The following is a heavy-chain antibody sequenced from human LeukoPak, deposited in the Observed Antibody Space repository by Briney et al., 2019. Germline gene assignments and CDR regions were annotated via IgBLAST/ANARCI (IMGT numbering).Heavy chain of an antibody. CDR3: ARGYSSGLHFDY. J-gene: IGHJ4*02. V-gene: IGHV3-74*01. D-gene: IGHD6-19*01. CDR1: GFTLSSYW. CDR2: IKGDGSDT. Sequence: GGSLRLSCAASGFTLSSYWMHWVRQVPGKGLVWVSRIKGDGSDTRYADSVKGRFTISRDNAKNTLYLQMNSLRAEDTAVYYCARGYSSGLHFDYWGQGTLVTVSS.